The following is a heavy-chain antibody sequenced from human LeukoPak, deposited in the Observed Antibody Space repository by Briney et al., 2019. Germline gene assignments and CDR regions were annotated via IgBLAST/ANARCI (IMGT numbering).Heavy chain of an antibody. V-gene: IGHV3-7*05. Sequence: GRTLTLSCAASEFSCGGYGMTWVRQAPGKELEWVANIKEDGSEKYYADFVKGRFTISRDNAKNSLDLQMNSLRAEDTAVYYCARRGSTDYWGQGTLVTVSS. CDR3: ARRGSTDY. D-gene: IGHD2/OR15-2a*01. J-gene: IGHJ4*02. CDR2: IKEDGSEK. CDR1: EFSCGGYG.